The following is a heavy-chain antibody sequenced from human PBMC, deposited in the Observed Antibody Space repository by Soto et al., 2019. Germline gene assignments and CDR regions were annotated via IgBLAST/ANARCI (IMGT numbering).Heavy chain of an antibody. Sequence: PSETLSLTCTVSNGSISGYYWTWIRQPPGKGLEWIGYIYYSGIARNNPSLESRVTLSVDASKNPLSLRLNSVTAADTAVYHCAGVGVGIGNHFDSWGQGTLVTVSS. CDR3: AGVGVGIGNHFDS. CDR1: NGSISGYY. V-gene: IGHV4-59*01. J-gene: IGHJ4*02. D-gene: IGHD1-26*01. CDR2: IYYSGIA.